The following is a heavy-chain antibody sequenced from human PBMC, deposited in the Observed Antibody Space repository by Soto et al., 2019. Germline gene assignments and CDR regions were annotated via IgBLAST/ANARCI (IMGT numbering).Heavy chain of an antibody. J-gene: IGHJ1*01. V-gene: IGHV1-3*01. CDR1: GYPFTSYA. CDR3: ARDGVALLWFGEPGWQDFQH. CDR2: INAGNGNT. Sequence: QVQLVQSGAEVKKPGASVKVSCKASGYPFTSYAMHWVRQAPGQRLEWMGWINAGNGNTKYSQKFQGRVTITRDTSASTAYMELSSRRSEDTAVYYCARDGVALLWFGEPGWQDFQHWGQGTLVTVSS. D-gene: IGHD3-10*01.